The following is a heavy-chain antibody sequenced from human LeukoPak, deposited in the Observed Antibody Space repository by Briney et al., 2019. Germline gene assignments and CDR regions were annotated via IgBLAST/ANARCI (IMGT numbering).Heavy chain of an antibody. CDR1: GGSISSSSYY. CDR2: IYYSGST. Sequence: SETLSLTCTVSGGSISSSSYYWGWIRQPPGKGLEWIGSIYYSGSTYYNPSLKSRVTISVDTSKNQFSLKLSSVTAADTAVYYCARHLISRWVYSSGCAIDYWGQGTLVTVSS. V-gene: IGHV4-39*01. CDR3: ARHLISRWVYSSGCAIDY. D-gene: IGHD6-19*01. J-gene: IGHJ4*02.